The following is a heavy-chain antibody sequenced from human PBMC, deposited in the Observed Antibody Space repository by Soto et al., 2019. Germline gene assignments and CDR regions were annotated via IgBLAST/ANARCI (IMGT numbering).Heavy chain of an antibody. CDR3: ARGRTNSKFTTARWWFDP. CDR2: MNPNRGNT. Sequence: ASVTVSCKASGYTFTSYDINWVRQATGQGLEWMGWMNPNRGNTGYAQKFQGRVTMTRNTSISTAYMELSSLRSDDTAVYYCARGRTNSKFTTARWWFDPWGQGTLVTVYS. CDR1: GYTFTSYD. J-gene: IGHJ5*02. V-gene: IGHV1-8*01. D-gene: IGHD5-18*01.